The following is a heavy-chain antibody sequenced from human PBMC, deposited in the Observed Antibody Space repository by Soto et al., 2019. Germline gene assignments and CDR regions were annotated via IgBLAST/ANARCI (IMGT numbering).Heavy chain of an antibody. V-gene: IGHV3-30-3*01. CDR2: ISYDGSNK. J-gene: IGHJ6*04. CDR1: GFTFSSYA. CDR3: GGESSRCYKHYSSGWDV. Sequence: QVQLVESGGGVVQPGRSLRLSCAASGFTFSSYAMHWVRQAPGKGLEWVAVISYDGSNKYYADSVKGRFTISRDNSKNTLYQKKNSLRGGHRVVYYCGGESSRCYKHYSSGWDVGGKGPTFTVPS. D-gene: IGHD6-13*01.